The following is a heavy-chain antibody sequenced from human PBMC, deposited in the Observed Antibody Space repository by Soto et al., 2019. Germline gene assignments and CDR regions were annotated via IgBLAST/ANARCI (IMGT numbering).Heavy chain of an antibody. V-gene: IGHV1-3*01. Sequence: ASVKVSCKASGYTITCCAMHWVRQAPGQRPEWMGWINAGDGDTKYSQNFQGRLTIIRDTSASTAYMELSSLRSEDTAVFYCARLSYSSSWYYNWFDPWGQGTLVTVSS. CDR3: ARLSYSSSWYYNWFDP. D-gene: IGHD6-13*01. CDR1: GYTITCCA. J-gene: IGHJ5*02. CDR2: INAGDGDT.